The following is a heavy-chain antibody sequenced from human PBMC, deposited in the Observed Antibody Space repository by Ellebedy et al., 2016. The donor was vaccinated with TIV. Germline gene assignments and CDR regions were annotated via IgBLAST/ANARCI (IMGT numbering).Heavy chain of an antibody. V-gene: IGHV4-4*02. D-gene: IGHD5-18*01. CDR3: ARSRVIMSLNWFDP. J-gene: IGHJ5*02. CDR2: IYHSGST. CDR1: GGSITSSNW. Sequence: MPSETLSLTCAVSGGSITSSNWWSWVRQPPGEGLEWIGEIYHSGSTNYSPSLKSRVTMSVDKSKNQFSLKLNSVTAADTAVYYCARSRVIMSLNWFDPWGQGTPVTVSS.